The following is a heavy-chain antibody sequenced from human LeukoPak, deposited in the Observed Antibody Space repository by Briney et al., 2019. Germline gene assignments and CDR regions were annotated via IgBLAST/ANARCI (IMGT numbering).Heavy chain of an antibody. CDR3: ARGNYYGSGSYSGYYYYYGMDV. Sequence: SETLSLTCTVSGGSISSSSYYWGWIRQPPGKGLEWIGSIYYSGSTYYNPSLKSRVTISVDTSKNQFSLKLSSVTAADTAVYYCARGNYYGSGSYSGYYYYYGMDVWGQGTTVTVSS. J-gene: IGHJ6*02. V-gene: IGHV4-39*07. D-gene: IGHD3-10*01. CDR1: GGSISSSSYY. CDR2: IYYSGST.